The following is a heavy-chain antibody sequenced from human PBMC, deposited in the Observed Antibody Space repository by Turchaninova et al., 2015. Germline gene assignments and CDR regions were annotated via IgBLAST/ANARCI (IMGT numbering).Heavy chain of an antibody. J-gene: IGHJ2*01. Sequence: EGQLVESGGDLVQPGGSLRLSCAASGFTFSSYWMRWARQAPGQGLEWVGNINQDGSVGFFVDSVKGRFAITRDNAKNSLYLPMNNLRAEDTAVYFCARRAGWHFDLWGRGTLVTVSS. CDR1: GFTFSSYW. CDR3: ARRAGWHFDL. CDR2: INQDGSVG. V-gene: IGHV3-7*01.